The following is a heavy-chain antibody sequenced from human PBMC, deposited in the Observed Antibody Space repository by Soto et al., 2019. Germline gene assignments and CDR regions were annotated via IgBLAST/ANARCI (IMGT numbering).Heavy chain of an antibody. CDR3: TERVVVAATPSGKGNYFDR. V-gene: IGHV3-23*01. CDR1: GFTFNNYA. Sequence: VQLLESGGGLVQPGGSLRLYCAASGFTFNNYAMTWVRQAPGKGLEWVSAISGSGDTAYYADSVRGRFTISRDNSKNTLYPQLNSLRTEDTAVYYCTERVVVAATPSGKGNYFDRWGQGKLVTVSS. J-gene: IGHJ4*02. D-gene: IGHD2-15*01. CDR2: ISGSGDTA.